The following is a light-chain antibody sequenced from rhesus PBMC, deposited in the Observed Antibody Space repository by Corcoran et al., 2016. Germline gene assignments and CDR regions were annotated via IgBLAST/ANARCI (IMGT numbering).Light chain of an antibody. Sequence: DIQMTQSPSSLSASVGDTVTITCRASQGISSWLAWYQQKPGKALKLLIYKASSLQSGVPSRFSGRGSGTDFTLTISSLQSEDFATYYGQQYSSRPFTFGPGTKLDIK. J-gene: IGKJ3*01. CDR2: KAS. V-gene: IGKV1-22*01. CDR1: QGISSW. CDR3: QQYSSRPFT.